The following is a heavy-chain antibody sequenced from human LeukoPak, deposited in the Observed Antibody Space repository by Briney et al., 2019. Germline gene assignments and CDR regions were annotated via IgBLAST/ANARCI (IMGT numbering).Heavy chain of an antibody. J-gene: IGHJ6*02. CDR2: TYYRSKWYN. V-gene: IGHV6-1*01. D-gene: IGHD3-22*01. Sequence: SQTLSLTCAISRDSVSSNSAPWNWIRQSPSRGLDWLGRTYYRSKWYNDYAVSVKSRITINPDTSKNQFSLQLNSVTPEDTAVYYCAREGGSQYYYDSSGYYSAPFYYYYGMDVWGQGIAVTVSS. CDR1: RDSVSSNSAP. CDR3: AREGGSQYYYDSSGYYSAPFYYYYGMDV.